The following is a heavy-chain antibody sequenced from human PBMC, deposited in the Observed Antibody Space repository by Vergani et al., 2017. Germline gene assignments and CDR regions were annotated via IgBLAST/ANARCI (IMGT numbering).Heavy chain of an antibody. V-gene: IGHV3-7*01. J-gene: IGHJ5*02. Sequence: EVQLVESGGGLVQPGGSLRLSCAASGFSLSRFWMSWVRQAPEKGLEWVAHISPDGSATSYVDSVKGRFTISRDNTKNSLSLQMSGLRVEDTAVYYCVRGGRGYHGDFWSRLGPWSQGTWVIVSS. D-gene: IGHD3-3*01. CDR3: VRGGRGYHGDFWSRLGP. CDR1: GFSLSRFW. CDR2: ISPDGSAT.